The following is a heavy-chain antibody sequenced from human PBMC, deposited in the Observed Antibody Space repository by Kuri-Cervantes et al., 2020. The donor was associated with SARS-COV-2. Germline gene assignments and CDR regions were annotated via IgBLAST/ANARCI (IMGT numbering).Heavy chain of an antibody. Sequence: LSLTCAASGFTFSSYSMNWVRQAPGEGLEWVSYISSSSSTIYYADSVKGRFTISRDNAKNSLYLQMNSLRGDDTAVYFCARGRVGVQDFWGQGTLVTVSS. CDR3: ARGRVGVQDF. D-gene: IGHD2-21*01. V-gene: IGHV3-48*01. CDR1: GFTFSSYS. J-gene: IGHJ4*02. CDR2: ISSSSSTI.